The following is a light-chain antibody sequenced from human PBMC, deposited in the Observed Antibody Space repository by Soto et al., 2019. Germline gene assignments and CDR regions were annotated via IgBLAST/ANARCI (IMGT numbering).Light chain of an antibody. Sequence: EIVLTQSPGTLSLSPGERATLSCRAGQSVAKNYLAWYQQEPGQAPRLLIHGAFIRATGIPDRFSGSGSGTDFTLTISRLEPEDFAVYYCNQYASSPQTFGQGTKVEI. CDR1: QSVAKNY. CDR3: NQYASSPQT. CDR2: GAF. V-gene: IGKV3-20*01. J-gene: IGKJ1*01.